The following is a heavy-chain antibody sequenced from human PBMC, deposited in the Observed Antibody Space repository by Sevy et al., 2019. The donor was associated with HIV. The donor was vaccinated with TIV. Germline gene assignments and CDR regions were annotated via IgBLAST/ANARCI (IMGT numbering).Heavy chain of an antibody. Sequence: ASVKVSCKASGGTFSCYAISWVRQAPGQGLEWMGGIIPIFGTENYAQRFQGRVTITADESTSTAYMELSSLRSEDTAVYYCAGRYSGYDTDYYYYGMDVWGQGTTVTVSS. D-gene: IGHD5-12*01. CDR1: GGTFSCYA. CDR3: AGRYSGYDTDYYYYGMDV. V-gene: IGHV1-69*13. J-gene: IGHJ6*02. CDR2: IIPIFGTE.